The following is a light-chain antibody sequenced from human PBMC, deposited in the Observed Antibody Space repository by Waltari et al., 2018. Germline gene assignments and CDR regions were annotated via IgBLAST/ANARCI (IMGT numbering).Light chain of an antibody. Sequence: QSALTQPASVSGSPGQSITISCTGTSSAVGGYNYCSWYQQHPGKAPKIMISDVSYRPSGVSNRFSGSKSGNTASLTISGLQAEDEADYYCCSYTSINTLYVFGTGTKVTVL. CDR2: DVS. CDR3: CSYTSINTLYV. V-gene: IGLV2-14*01. CDR1: SSAVGGYNY. J-gene: IGLJ1*01.